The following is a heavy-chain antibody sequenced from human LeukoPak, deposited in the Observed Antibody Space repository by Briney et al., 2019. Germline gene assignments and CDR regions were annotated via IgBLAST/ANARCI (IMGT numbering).Heavy chain of an antibody. J-gene: IGHJ4*02. CDR3: ARGSGSYYTGPAFDY. CDR2: IYYSGST. Sequence: SETLSLTCTVSGGSISSYYWSWIRQPPGKGLEWIGYIYYSGSTNYNPSLKSRVTISVDTSKNQFSLKLSSVTAADTAVYYCARGSGSYYTGPAFDYWGQGTLVTVSS. D-gene: IGHD1-26*01. V-gene: IGHV4-59*01. CDR1: GGSISSYY.